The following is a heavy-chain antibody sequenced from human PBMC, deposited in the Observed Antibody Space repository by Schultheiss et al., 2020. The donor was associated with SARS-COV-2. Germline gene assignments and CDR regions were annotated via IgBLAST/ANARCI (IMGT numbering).Heavy chain of an antibody. J-gene: IGHJ5*02. V-gene: IGHV3-30*19. CDR3: ASHPRDCGGDCWGWFDP. CDR1: GFTFSSYG. Sequence: GGSLRLSCAASGFTFSSYGMHWVRQAPGKGLEWVAVISYDGSNKYYADSVKGRFTISRDNSKNTLYLQMNSLRAEDTAVYYCASHPRDCGGDCWGWFDPWGQGTLVTVSS. D-gene: IGHD2-21*01. CDR2: ISYDGSNK.